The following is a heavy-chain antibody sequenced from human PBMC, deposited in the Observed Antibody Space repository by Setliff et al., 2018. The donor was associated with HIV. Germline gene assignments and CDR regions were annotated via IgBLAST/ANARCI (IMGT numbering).Heavy chain of an antibody. V-gene: IGHV3-9*01. D-gene: IGHD3-3*01. Sequence: GGSLRLSCATSGFTFDDYALHWVRQAPGKGLEWVSGIKWSTNRIRYADSVKGRFTISRDSAKNFLYLQMNSLRAEDTAVYYCAKGHPHSQFLEWLIFPLFYWGQGTLVTVSS. CDR1: GFTFDDYA. CDR3: AKGHPHSQFLEWLIFPLFY. J-gene: IGHJ4*02. CDR2: IKWSTNRI.